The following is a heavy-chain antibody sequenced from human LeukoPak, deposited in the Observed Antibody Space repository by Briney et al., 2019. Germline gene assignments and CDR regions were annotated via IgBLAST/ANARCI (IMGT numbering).Heavy chain of an antibody. CDR2: INSDGSNT. CDR1: GFSLSSYW. D-gene: IGHD5-24*01. V-gene: IGHV3-74*01. CDR3: SRGDDYHAFDI. Sequence: PGGSLSLSCAASGFSLSSYWMHWVRQAPGRGRVWVSRINSDGSNTIYADFVKGRFTFSTDNATNTPYLQMNSLRAEDTAVYYCSRGDDYHAFDIWGQGTMVTVSP. J-gene: IGHJ3*02.